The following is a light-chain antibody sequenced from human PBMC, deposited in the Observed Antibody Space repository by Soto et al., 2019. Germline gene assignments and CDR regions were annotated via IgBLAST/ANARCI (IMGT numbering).Light chain of an antibody. CDR1: QSVSSSY. V-gene: IGKV3-20*01. CDR2: GAS. CDR3: QQYGSSPPYT. J-gene: IGKJ2*01. Sequence: EIVLTQSPGTLSLSPGERATLSCRASQSVSSSYLAWYQQKPGQAPRLLIYGASSRATGIPDRFSGSGSGTAFTLTISRLEPEDVGVYYCQQYGSSPPYTFGQRTKLEIK.